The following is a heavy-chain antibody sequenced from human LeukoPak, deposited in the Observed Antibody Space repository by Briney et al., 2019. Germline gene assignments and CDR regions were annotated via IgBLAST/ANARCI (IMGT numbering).Heavy chain of an antibody. V-gene: IGHV3-74*01. CDR3: VRDWDHYDFDS. CDR1: GFTFSNYW. CDR2: INPAGNYA. J-gene: IGHJ5*01. Sequence: GGSLRLSCAASGFTFSNYWIHWVRQAPDKGLVWVSRINPAGNYANYADSVKGRFTISRDNAKNTVYLQMSSLRAEDTALFYCVRDWDHYDFDSWGQGTLVTVSS. D-gene: IGHD3-3*01.